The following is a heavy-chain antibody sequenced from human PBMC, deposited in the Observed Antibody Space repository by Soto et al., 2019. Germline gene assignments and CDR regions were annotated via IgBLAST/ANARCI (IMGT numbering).Heavy chain of an antibody. J-gene: IGHJ4*02. CDR3: AKDLGDYYGSGSYYNWDY. Sequence: GGSLRLSCAASGFTFSSYAMSWVRQAPGKGLEWVSAISGSGGSTYYADSVKGRFTISRDNSKNTLYLQMNSLRAEDTAVYYCAKDLGDYYGSGSYYNWDYWGQGTLVTVSS. D-gene: IGHD3-10*01. V-gene: IGHV3-23*01. CDR1: GFTFSSYA. CDR2: ISGSGGST.